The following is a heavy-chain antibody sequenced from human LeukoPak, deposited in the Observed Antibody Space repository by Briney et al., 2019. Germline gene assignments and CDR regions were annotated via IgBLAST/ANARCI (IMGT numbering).Heavy chain of an antibody. J-gene: IGHJ3*02. CDR2: ISAYNGNT. CDR3: ATHIVVVVAATHAFDI. D-gene: IGHD2-15*01. V-gene: IGHV1-18*01. CDR1: GYTFTSYG. Sequence: ASVKVSCKASGYTFTSYGISWVRQAPGQGLEWMGWISAYNGNTNYAQKLQGRVTMTTDTSTSTAYMELRSLRSEDTAVYYCATHIVVVVAATHAFDIWGQGTMVTVSS.